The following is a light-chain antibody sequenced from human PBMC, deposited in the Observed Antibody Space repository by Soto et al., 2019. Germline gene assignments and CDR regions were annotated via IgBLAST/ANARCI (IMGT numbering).Light chain of an antibody. V-gene: IGLV1-44*01. Sequence: QSVLTQPPSASGTPGQRVTISCSGGSSNIGSNTVNWYQHLPGTAPNLLIYSNNQRPSGVPDRFSGSKSGTSASLALSGLQSEDEADYYCAAWDDSLNAVVFGGGTKLTVL. CDR3: AAWDDSLNAVV. CDR1: SSNIGSNT. J-gene: IGLJ2*01. CDR2: SNN.